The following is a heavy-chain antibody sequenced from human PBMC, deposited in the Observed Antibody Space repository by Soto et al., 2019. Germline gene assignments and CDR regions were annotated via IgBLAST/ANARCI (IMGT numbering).Heavy chain of an antibody. Sequence: QVPLVQSGAEVKKPGASVKVSCKASGYTFTSYGISWVRQAPGQGLEWMGWISAYNGNTNYAQKLQGRVTMTTDTSTSTAYMELRSLRSDDTAVYYCAREKGYDYVWGSYRPDAFDIWGQGTMVTVSS. V-gene: IGHV1-18*04. D-gene: IGHD3-16*02. CDR2: ISAYNGNT. CDR1: GYTFTSYG. J-gene: IGHJ3*02. CDR3: AREKGYDYVWGSYRPDAFDI.